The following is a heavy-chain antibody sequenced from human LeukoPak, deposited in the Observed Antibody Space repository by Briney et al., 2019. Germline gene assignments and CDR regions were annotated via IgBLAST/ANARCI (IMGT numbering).Heavy chain of an antibody. Sequence: PGGSLRLSCAGSGFAFSGTWLNWVRQAPGQGLEWVGRINTRTDGATTPYAAPVKGSFTISKQDSKSTLYLEMHSLKTEDTAVYYCTLEFWYYFHNWGQGHMVTVSS. CDR1: GFAFSGTW. V-gene: IGHV3-15*01. D-gene: IGHD3-3*01. J-gene: IGHJ4*02. CDR3: TLEFWYYFHN. CDR2: INTRTDGATT.